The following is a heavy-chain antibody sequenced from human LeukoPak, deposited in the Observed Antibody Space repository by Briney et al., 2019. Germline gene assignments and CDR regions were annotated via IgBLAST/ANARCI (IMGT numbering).Heavy chain of an antibody. V-gene: IGHV3-53*01. D-gene: IGHD6-19*01. CDR2: IYSGGST. Sequence: GGSLRLSCAASGFTFSDYYMSWVRQAPGKGLEWVSVIYSGGSTYYADSVKGRFTISRDNSKNTLYLQMNSLRAEDTAVYYCARASSSGWYPLGYWGQGTLVTVSS. CDR1: GFTFSDYY. CDR3: ARASSSGWYPLGY. J-gene: IGHJ4*02.